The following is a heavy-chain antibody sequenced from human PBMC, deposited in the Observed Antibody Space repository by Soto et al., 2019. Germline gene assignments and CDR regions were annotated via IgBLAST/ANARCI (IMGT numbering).Heavy chain of an antibody. D-gene: IGHD4-17*01. V-gene: IGHV3-23*01. J-gene: IGHJ4*02. CDR3: AKDDYGAQVFNC. CDR1: GFTFSSYA. Sequence: GSLRLSCAAPGFTFSSYAMSWVRQAPGKGLEWVSAISGSGGGTYYADSVKGRFTISRDNSKNTLYLQMNSLRAEDTAVYYCAKDDYGAQVFNCWGQGTLVTVSS. CDR2: ISGSGGGT.